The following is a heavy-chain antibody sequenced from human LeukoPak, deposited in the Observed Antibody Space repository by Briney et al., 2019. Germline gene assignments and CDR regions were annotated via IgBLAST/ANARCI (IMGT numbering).Heavy chain of an antibody. CDR3: ARASLSAGYYYYGMDV. CDR1: GYTFTSYD. J-gene: IGHJ6*02. Sequence: ASVKVSCKASGYTFTSYDINWVRQATGQGLEWMGWMNPNSGNTGYAQKFQGRVTMTRNTSIGTAYMELSSLRSEDTAVYYCARASLSAGYYYYGMDVWGQGTTVTVSS. V-gene: IGHV1-8*01. D-gene: IGHD2/OR15-2a*01. CDR2: MNPNSGNT.